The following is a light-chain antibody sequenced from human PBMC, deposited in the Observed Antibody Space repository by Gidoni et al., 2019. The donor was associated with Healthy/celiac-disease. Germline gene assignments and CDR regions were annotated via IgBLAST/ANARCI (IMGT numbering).Light chain of an antibody. CDR3: AAWDDSLNGPV. CDR2: SNN. V-gene: IGLV1-44*01. Sequence: QSVLTQPPSASGTPGQRVTISCSGSSSNIGSNNVNCYQQLPGTAPKLLIYSNNQRPSGVPDRFSGSKSGTSASLAISGLQSEDEADYYCAAWDDSLNGPVFGGGTKLTVL. J-gene: IGLJ2*01. CDR1: SSNIGSNN.